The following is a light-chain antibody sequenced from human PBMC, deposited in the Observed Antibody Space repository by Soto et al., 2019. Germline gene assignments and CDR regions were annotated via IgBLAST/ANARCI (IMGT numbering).Light chain of an antibody. CDR1: QSVGNNY. CDR2: DAS. V-gene: IGKV3-20*01. J-gene: IGKJ4*01. CDR3: QQYGSTPLT. Sequence: EIVLTQSPATLSFSPGEKATLSCKASQSVGNNYLVWYQQKPGQPPRFLIYDASTRATGIPDRFSGSGSGTDFTLTISRLEPEDFAVYYCQQYGSTPLTFGGGTKVDIK.